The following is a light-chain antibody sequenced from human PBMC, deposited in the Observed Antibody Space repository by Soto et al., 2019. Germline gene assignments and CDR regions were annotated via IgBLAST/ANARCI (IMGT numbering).Light chain of an antibody. Sequence: SYELTQPPSVSVAPGQTARITCGGNNIGSKSVHWYQQKPGQAPVLVVYDVNDRPSGIPERFSGSNSGNTATLTISRVEAGDEADYYCHVWDRSSVHVVFGGGTQLTVL. J-gene: IGLJ2*01. CDR3: HVWDRSSVHVV. V-gene: IGLV3-21*02. CDR2: DVN. CDR1: NIGSKS.